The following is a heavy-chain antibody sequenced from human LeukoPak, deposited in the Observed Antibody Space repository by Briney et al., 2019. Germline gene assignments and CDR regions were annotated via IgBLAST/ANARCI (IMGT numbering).Heavy chain of an antibody. CDR2: INHSGST. CDR1: GGSFSGYY. J-gene: IGHJ5*02. D-gene: IGHD3-22*01. Sequence: SETLSLTCAAYGGSFSGYYWSWIRQPPGKGLEWIGEINHSGSTNYNPSLKSRVTISVDTSKNQFSLKLTSVTAADTAVYYCARWSSNYYDSSGRRFDPWGQGTLVTVSS. CDR3: ARWSSNYYDSSGRRFDP. V-gene: IGHV4-34*01.